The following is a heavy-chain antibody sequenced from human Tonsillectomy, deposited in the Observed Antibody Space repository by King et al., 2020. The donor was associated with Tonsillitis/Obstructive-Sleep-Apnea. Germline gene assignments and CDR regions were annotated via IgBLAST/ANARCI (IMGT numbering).Heavy chain of an antibody. J-gene: IGHJ4*02. CDR2: ISNDGNNK. CDR3: ARGWEDFDY. V-gene: IGHV3-30*04. D-gene: IGHD1-26*01. Sequence: VQLVESGGGVVQPVKSLRLSCAASGFTFITYAMHWVRQPPGKGLEWVAVISNDGNNKYYADSVKGRFTVSRDNSKNTLYLQMNSLTPEDTAVYFCARGWEDFDYWGQGTLVTVSS. CDR1: GFTFITYA.